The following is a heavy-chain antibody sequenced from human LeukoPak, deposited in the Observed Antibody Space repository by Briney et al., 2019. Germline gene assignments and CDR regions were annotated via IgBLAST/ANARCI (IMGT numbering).Heavy chain of an antibody. V-gene: IGHV4-30-4*07. CDR3: AGYGDYVLTSDY. J-gene: IGHJ4*02. CDR2: ISYSGNT. CDR1: GGSISRGGYL. Sequence: SETLSLTCAVSGGSISRGGYLWSWIRQPPGKGLEWIAYISYSGNTYYNPSLKSRVTISVDTSKNQFSLKLSSVTAADTAVYYCAGYGDYVLTSDYWGQGTLVTVSS. D-gene: IGHD4-17*01.